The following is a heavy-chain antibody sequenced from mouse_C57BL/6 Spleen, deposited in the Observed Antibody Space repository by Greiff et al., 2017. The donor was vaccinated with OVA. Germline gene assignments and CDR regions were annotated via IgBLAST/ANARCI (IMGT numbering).Heavy chain of an antibody. V-gene: IGHV5-16*01. Sequence: EVMLVESEGGLVQPGSSMKLSCTASGFTFSDYYMAWVRQVPEKGLEWVANINYDGSSTYYLDSLKSRFIISRDNAKNILYLQMSSLKSEDTATYYCARDYGNFYWYFDVWGTGTTVTVSS. CDR3: ARDYGNFYWYFDV. J-gene: IGHJ1*03. D-gene: IGHD2-1*01. CDR2: INYDGSST. CDR1: GFTFSDYY.